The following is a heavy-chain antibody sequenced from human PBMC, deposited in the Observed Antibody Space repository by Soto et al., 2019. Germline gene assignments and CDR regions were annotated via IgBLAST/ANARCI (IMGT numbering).Heavy chain of an antibody. V-gene: IGHV3-48*01. CDR1: GFSFNDYS. CDR3: ARDSAYAFDI. CDR2: IGGISSTI. J-gene: IGHJ3*02. Sequence: EVQLVESGGGLVQPGGSLRLSCAASGFSFNDYSMNWVRQAPGKGLEWVSYIGGISSTISYADSVKGRFTISRDNAKNSLFLQMNSLRADDTAVYYCARDSAYAFDIWGQGTMVTVSS.